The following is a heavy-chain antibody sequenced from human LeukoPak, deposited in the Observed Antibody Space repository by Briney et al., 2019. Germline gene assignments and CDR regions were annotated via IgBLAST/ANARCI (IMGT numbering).Heavy chain of an antibody. Sequence: GGSLRLSCEASGFTFSGSAMHWVRQASGKGLEWVGRIRSKANSYATAYAASVKGRFTISRDDSKNTAYLQMNSLKTEDTAVYYCTRHTYYYDSSGYYLIDYWGQGTLVTVSS. J-gene: IGHJ4*02. CDR1: GFTFSGSA. CDR2: IRSKANSYAT. V-gene: IGHV3-73*01. D-gene: IGHD3-22*01. CDR3: TRHTYYYDSSGYYLIDY.